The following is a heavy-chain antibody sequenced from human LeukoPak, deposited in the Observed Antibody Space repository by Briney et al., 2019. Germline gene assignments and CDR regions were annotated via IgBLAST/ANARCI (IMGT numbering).Heavy chain of an antibody. D-gene: IGHD3-22*01. CDR2: INPNSGGT. CDR3: RYYDSSGYYRNAFDI. CDR1: GYTFTSCA. Sequence: ASVKVSCKASGYTFTSCAMHWVRQAPGQGLEWMGRINPNSGGTNYAQKFQGRVTMTRDTSISTAYMELSRLRSDDTAVYYCRYYDSSGYYRNAFDIWGQGTMVTVSS. J-gene: IGHJ3*02. V-gene: IGHV1-2*06.